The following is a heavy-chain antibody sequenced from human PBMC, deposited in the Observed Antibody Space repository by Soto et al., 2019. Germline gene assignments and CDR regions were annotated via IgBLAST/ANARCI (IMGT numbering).Heavy chain of an antibody. D-gene: IGHD3-3*01. Sequence: QLHLVQSGAVVKKPGASVTVSCSASGYPVTAYYMHWVRQAPGRGLEWMGGINPATGAAKYTQTLQGRVTMTRDTYTSTVFMELSGLTSEDTAVFYCARGGGVGVAGSAAFDMWGQGTLVTVSS. CDR2: INPATGAA. CDR1: GYPVTAYY. CDR3: ARGGGVGVAGSAAFDM. V-gene: IGHV1-2*02. J-gene: IGHJ3*02.